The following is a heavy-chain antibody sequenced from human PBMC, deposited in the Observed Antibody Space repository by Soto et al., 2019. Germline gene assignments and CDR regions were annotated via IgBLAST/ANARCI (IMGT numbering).Heavy chain of an antibody. CDR1: GFTFSSYS. V-gene: IGHV3-21*01. D-gene: IGHD3-10*01. CDR2: ISSSSSYI. J-gene: IGHJ6*02. CDR3: ARSAPGITMVRGVIGSGYYYGMDV. Sequence: GGSLRLSCAASGFTFSSYSMNWVRQAPGKGLEWVSSISSSSSYIYYADSVKGRFTISRDNAKNSLYLQMNSLRAEDTAVYYCARSAPGITMVRGVIGSGYYYGMDVWGQGTTVTVSS.